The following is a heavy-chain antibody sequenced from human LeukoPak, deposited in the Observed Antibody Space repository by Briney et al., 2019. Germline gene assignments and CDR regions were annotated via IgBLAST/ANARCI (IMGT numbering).Heavy chain of an antibody. J-gene: IGHJ6*02. V-gene: IGHV3-30-3*01. CDR1: RFTFSSYA. Sequence: GGSLRLSCAASRFTFSSYAMHWVRQAPGKGLEWVAVISYDGSNKYYADSVKGRFTISRDNSKNTLYLQMNSLRAEDTAVYYCAREQQLDPYYYYGMDVWGQGTTVTVSS. D-gene: IGHD1-1*01. CDR2: ISYDGSNK. CDR3: AREQQLDPYYYYGMDV.